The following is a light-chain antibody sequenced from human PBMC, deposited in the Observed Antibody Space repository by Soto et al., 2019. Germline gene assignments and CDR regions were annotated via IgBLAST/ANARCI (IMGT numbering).Light chain of an antibody. J-gene: IGLJ3*02. Sequence: QSVLSQPPSASGTPGQRVTISCSGSSSNIGDNTVNWYKQLPGAAPKLLIYTNNQRPAGAPDRISGFKSGTSASLAISGLQSEDEADYYCATWDDSLNGWVFGGGTKLTVL. V-gene: IGLV1-44*01. CDR3: ATWDDSLNGWV. CDR1: SSNIGDNT. CDR2: TNN.